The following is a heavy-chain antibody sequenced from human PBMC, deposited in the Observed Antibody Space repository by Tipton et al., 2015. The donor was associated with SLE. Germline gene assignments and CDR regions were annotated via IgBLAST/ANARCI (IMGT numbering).Heavy chain of an antibody. Sequence: TLSLTCTVSGGSISGYYWSWIRQPPGKGLEWIEYISYSGSTYYNPSLKSRVTISVDTSKNQFSLSLISVTAADTAVYYCARLTPWGYDYWGPGMLVTVSS. J-gene: IGHJ4*02. CDR3: ARLTPWGYDY. CDR2: ISYSGST. CDR1: GGSISGYY. V-gene: IGHV4-59*12. D-gene: IGHD7-27*01.